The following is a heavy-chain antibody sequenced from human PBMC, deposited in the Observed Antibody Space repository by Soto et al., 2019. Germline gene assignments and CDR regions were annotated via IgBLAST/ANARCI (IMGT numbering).Heavy chain of an antibody. J-gene: IGHJ4*02. CDR1: GFTFSNYA. Sequence: DVQLLESGGGLVQPGGSLRLSCTASGFTFSNYAMSWVRQAPGKGLEWVSSRSGSGGSTYYADSVKGRFTISRDNSKKTLALHMSSLRAEDTAFYYCAKEPNYDFWSGYRYFDSWGQGSLVTVSS. V-gene: IGHV3-23*01. CDR3: AKEPNYDFWSGYRYFDS. CDR2: RSGSGGST. D-gene: IGHD3-3*01.